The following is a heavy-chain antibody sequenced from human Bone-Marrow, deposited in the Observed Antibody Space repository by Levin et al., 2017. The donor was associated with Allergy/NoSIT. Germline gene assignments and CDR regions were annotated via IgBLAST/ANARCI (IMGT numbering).Heavy chain of an antibody. Sequence: GGSLRLSCAASGFTFSSYSMNWVRQAPGKGLEWVSSISSSSSYIYYADSVKGRFTISRDNAKNSLYLQMNSLRAEDTAVYYCARDSPPGYNWNYFLPENLHNWFDPWGQGTLVTVSS. CDR2: ISSSSSYI. J-gene: IGHJ5*02. V-gene: IGHV3-21*01. CDR1: GFTFSSYS. CDR3: ARDSPPGYNWNYFLPENLHNWFDP. D-gene: IGHD1-7*01.